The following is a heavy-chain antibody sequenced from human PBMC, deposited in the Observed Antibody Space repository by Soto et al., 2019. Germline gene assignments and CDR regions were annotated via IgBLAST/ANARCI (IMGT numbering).Heavy chain of an antibody. CDR1: GYTFTGYY. CDR3: ASRSIAAAGGMDV. D-gene: IGHD6-13*01. J-gene: IGHJ6*02. Sequence: ASVKVSCKASGYTFTGYYIHWVRQAPGQGLEWVGWINPDNGDTNYAQKLQGRVTMTTDTSTSTAYMELRSLRSDDTAVYYCASRSIAAAGGMDVWGQGTTVTVSS. V-gene: IGHV1-18*04. CDR2: INPDNGDT.